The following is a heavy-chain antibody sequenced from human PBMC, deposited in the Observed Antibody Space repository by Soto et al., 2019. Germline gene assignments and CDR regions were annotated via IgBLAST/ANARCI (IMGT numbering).Heavy chain of an antibody. Sequence: SDLWSCLRQPPGKGQEWIGYIYYSGSTNYNPSLKSRVTISVDTSKNQFSLKLSSVTAAGMAVYICGPPRGTAFAFRGQ. V-gene: IGHV4-59*01. D-gene: IGHD1-1*01. CDR2: IYYSGST. J-gene: IGHJ3*01. CDR3: GPPRGTAFAF. CDR1: SDL.